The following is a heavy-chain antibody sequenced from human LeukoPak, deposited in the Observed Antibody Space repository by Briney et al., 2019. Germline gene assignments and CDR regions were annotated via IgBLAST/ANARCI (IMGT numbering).Heavy chain of an antibody. Sequence: SETLSLTCAVYGGSFSGYYWSWIRQPPGKGRKWIGEINHSGSTNYNPSLKSRVTISVDTSKNQFSLKLSSVTAADTAVYYCARDIVVVPAANYYYYGMDVWGQGTTVTVSS. CDR3: ARDIVVVPAANYYYYGMDV. D-gene: IGHD2-2*01. CDR1: GGSFSGYY. CDR2: INHSGST. J-gene: IGHJ6*02. V-gene: IGHV4-34*01.